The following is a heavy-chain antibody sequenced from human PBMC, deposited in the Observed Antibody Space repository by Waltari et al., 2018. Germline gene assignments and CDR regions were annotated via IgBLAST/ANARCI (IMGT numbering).Heavy chain of an antibody. V-gene: IGHV4-34*01. Sequence: QVQLQQWGAGLLKPSETLSLTCAVYGGSFSGYYWSWIRQPPGKGLEWIGEINHMGSTNYNPSLKSRVTISVDTSKNQFSLKLSSVTAADTAVYYCARQMVQGRSAFPFDYWGQGTLVTVS. CDR3: ARQMVQGRSAFPFDY. D-gene: IGHD3-10*01. CDR1: GGSFSGYY. J-gene: IGHJ4*02. CDR2: INHMGST.